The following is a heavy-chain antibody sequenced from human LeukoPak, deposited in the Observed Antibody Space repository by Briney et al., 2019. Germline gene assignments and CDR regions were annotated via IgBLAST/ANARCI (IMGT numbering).Heavy chain of an antibody. CDR3: ARARGKYSSSWLGFDPDNKYYFDY. J-gene: IGHJ4*02. D-gene: IGHD6-13*01. CDR1: RGSISSYY. CDR2: IYYSGST. Sequence: SESLSLTCTVSRGSISSYYWSWIRQPPGKGLEWIGYIYYSGSTNYNPSLKSRVTISVDTSKTQFSLKLSSVTAADTAVYYCARARGKYSSSWLGFDPDNKYYFDYWGQGTLVTVSS. V-gene: IGHV4-59*01.